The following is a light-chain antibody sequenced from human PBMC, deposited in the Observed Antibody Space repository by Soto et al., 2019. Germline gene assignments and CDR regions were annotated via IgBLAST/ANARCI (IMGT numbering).Light chain of an antibody. CDR1: QTVPSY. CDR2: DIS. Sequence: EVVLTQSPATLSLSPGARATLSCRASQTVPSYLAWSQQKPGQSPRLLIYDISNSATGIPARFSGSGSGTDFTLTISSLEPEDSATYYCQQRSTWPRNTFGQGTKLEI. J-gene: IGKJ2*01. V-gene: IGKV3-11*01. CDR3: QQRSTWPRNT.